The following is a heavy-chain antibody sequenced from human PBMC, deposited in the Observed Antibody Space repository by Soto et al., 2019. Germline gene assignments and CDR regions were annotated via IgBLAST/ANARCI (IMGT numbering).Heavy chain of an antibody. CDR1: GGSISSGGYY. V-gene: IGHV4-31*03. CDR2: IYYSGST. D-gene: IGHD2-2*03. J-gene: IGHJ6*02. Sequence: SETLSLTCTVSGGSISSGGYYWSWIRQHPGKGLEWIGYIYYSGSTYYNPSLKSRVTISVDTSKNQFSLKLSSVTAADTAVYYCARGDGYCSSTSCLGNYYYGMGVWGQGTTVTVSS. CDR3: ARGDGYCSSTSCLGNYYYGMGV.